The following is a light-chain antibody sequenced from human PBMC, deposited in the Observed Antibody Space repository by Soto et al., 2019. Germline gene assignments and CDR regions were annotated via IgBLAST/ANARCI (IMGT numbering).Light chain of an antibody. Sequence: EIVMTQSPATLSVSPGERATLSCRASQSVSSNLAWYQQKPGQAPRLLIYGASTRATGIPARFSGSGSGTEFTLTISSLQSEDFAVYYCQQYSAYFGGGTKVEIK. CDR1: QSVSSN. V-gene: IGKV3-15*01. CDR3: QQYSAY. CDR2: GAS. J-gene: IGKJ4*01.